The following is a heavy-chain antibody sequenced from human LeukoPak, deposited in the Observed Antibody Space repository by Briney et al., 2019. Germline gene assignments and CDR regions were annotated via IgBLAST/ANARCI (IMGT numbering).Heavy chain of an antibody. CDR2: IKQDGSER. CDR3: ARMRGQGGQDI. V-gene: IGHV3-7*01. CDR1: GFTFSGYW. D-gene: IGHD3-16*01. Sequence: GGSLRLSCAASGFTFSGYWMSWVRLAPGKGLEWVANIKQDGSERYYVDSVKGRFTISRDNAKNSLFLQMTSLRAEDTAVYYCARMRGQGGQDIWGQGTMVTVSS. J-gene: IGHJ3*02.